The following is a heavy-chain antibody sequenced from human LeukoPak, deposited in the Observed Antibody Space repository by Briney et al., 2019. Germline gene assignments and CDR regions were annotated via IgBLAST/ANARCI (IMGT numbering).Heavy chain of an antibody. CDR1: GGSISSYY. Sequence: SETLSLTCADSGGSISSYYWSWIRQPAGKGLEWIGRIYTSGSTNYNPSLKSRVTMSVDTSTKQFSLKLSSVTAADTAVYYCARPARTTFTWFDPWGQGTLVTVSS. D-gene: IGHD2/OR15-2a*01. J-gene: IGHJ5*02. CDR2: IYTSGST. CDR3: ARPARTTFTWFDP. V-gene: IGHV4-4*07.